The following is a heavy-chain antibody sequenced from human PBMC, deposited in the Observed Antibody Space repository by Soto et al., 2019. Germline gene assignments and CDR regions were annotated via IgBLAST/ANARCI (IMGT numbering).Heavy chain of an antibody. J-gene: IGHJ4*02. CDR2: VSDSGRA. CDR1: GDSISNYF. CDR3: AATDFATHDLAH. Sequence: QVQLQESGPGLVKPSETLSLSCTVSGDSISNYFWNWLRQPPGKGLEWIGYVSDSGRANSNPSLKSRVTISVDASRNQISLRLSAVTGSDTAVYYCAATDFATHDLAHWGQGTLVTVSS. D-gene: IGHD1-1*01. V-gene: IGHV4-59*01.